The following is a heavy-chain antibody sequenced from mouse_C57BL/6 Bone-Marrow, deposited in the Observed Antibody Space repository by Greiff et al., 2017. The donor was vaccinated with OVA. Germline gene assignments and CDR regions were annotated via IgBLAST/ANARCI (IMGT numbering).Heavy chain of an antibody. CDR1: GYSFTSYY. V-gene: IGHV1-66*01. D-gene: IGHD1-1*01. CDR2: IYPGSGNT. J-gene: IGHJ4*01. CDR3: ARDYGSRGYAMDY. Sequence: QVQLQRSGPELVRPGASVKISCKASGYSFTSYYIHWVKQRPGQGLEWIGWIYPGSGNTKYNEKFKGKATLTADTSSSTAYMQLSSLTSEDSAVYYCARDYGSRGYAMDYWGQGTSVTVSS.